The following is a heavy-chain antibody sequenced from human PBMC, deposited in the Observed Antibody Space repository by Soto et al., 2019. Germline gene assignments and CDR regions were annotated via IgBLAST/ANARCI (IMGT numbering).Heavy chain of an antibody. V-gene: IGHV1-2*04. CDR3: ARTEVPTNTSFGF. J-gene: IGHJ5*01. CDR2: INPNSGAT. D-gene: IGHD5-18*01. CDR1: GYTFTGYY. Sequence: ASVKVSCKASGYTFTGYYMHWVRQAPGQGLEWMGWINPNSGATKYAQKFQGWVTMTRDTSISTAYMELSRLSSDDTAVYYCARTEVPTNTSFGFWGQGTLVTGSS.